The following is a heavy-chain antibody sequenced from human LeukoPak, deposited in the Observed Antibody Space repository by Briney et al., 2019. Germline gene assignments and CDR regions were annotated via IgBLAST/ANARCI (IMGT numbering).Heavy chain of an antibody. V-gene: IGHV4-34*01. CDR2: INHSGST. Sequence: SETLSLTCAVYGGSFSGYYWSWIRQPPGKGLEWIGEINHSGSTNYNPSLKSRVTISVDTSKNQFSLKLSSVTAADTAVYYCARDHQQWLVPDYWGQGTLVTVSS. J-gene: IGHJ4*02. D-gene: IGHD6-19*01. CDR3: ARDHQQWLVPDY. CDR1: GGSFSGYY.